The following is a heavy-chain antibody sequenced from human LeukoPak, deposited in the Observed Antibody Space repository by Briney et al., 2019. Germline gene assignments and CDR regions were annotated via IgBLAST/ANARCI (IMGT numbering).Heavy chain of an antibody. V-gene: IGHV3-21*01. D-gene: IGHD2-2*01. Sequence: GGSLRLSCAASGFTFSSYSMNWVRQAPGKGLEWVSSISSSSSYIYYVDSVKGRFTISRDNAKNSLYLQMNSLRAEDTAVYYCARGTYCSSTSCYRLGDAFDIWGQGTMVTVSS. J-gene: IGHJ3*02. CDR1: GFTFSSYS. CDR2: ISSSSSYI. CDR3: ARGTYCSSTSCYRLGDAFDI.